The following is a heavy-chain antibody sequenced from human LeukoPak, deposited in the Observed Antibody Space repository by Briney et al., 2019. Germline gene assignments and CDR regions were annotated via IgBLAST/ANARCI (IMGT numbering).Heavy chain of an antibody. Sequence: GASVKVSCKASGGTFSSYAIRLVRQAPGQGLEWMGGIIPIFGTANYAQKFQGRVTITADESTSTAYMELSSLRSEDTAVYYCARIPHEDSGYDSSPLIHYWGQGTLVTVSS. CDR2: IIPIFGTA. V-gene: IGHV1-69*13. J-gene: IGHJ4*02. CDR3: ARIPHEDSGYDSSPLIHY. CDR1: GGTFSSYA. D-gene: IGHD5-12*01.